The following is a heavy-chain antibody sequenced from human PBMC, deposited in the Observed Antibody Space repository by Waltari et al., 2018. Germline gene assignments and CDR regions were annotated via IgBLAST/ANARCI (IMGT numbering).Heavy chain of an antibody. CDR3: ATLRQDDYEDY. Sequence: EVKKPGASVKVSCKASGYTFTSYYMHWVRQAPGKGLEWMGLVDPEDGETIYAEKFQGRVTITADTSTDTAYMELSSLRSEDTAVYYCATLRQDDYEDYWGQGTLVTVSA. CDR1: GYTFTSYY. J-gene: IGHJ4*02. V-gene: IGHV1-69-2*01. CDR2: VDPEDGET. D-gene: IGHD4-17*01.